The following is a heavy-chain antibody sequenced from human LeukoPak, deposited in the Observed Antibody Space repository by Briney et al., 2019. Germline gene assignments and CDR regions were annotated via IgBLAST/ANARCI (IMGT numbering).Heavy chain of an antibody. D-gene: IGHD2-8*01. CDR1: GGSFSDYH. V-gene: IGHV4-34*01. J-gene: IGHJ4*02. CDR2: VNHSGST. CDR3: ARQALMPSYYFDY. Sequence: SETLSLTCAVYGGSFSDYHWSWIRQPPGKGLEWIGEVNHSGSTKYNPSLKSRVTISLDTSKNQFSLKLSSVTAADTAVYYCARQALMPSYYFDYWGQGTLVTVSS.